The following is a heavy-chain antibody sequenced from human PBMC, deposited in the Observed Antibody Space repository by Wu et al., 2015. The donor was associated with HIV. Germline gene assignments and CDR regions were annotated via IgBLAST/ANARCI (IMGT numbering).Heavy chain of an antibody. Sequence: QVHLVQSGGEVKKPGASVKISCKASEYIFTTYYIHWVRQAPGQGLEWMGVINPSGSSTTYTEKFQGRVTMTKDTSTSTVYMKLSGLRSEDTATYYCARTDGLVDGGNSGFDYWGQGTLVTVSS. CDR2: INPSGSST. J-gene: IGHJ4*02. CDR3: ARTDGLVDGGNSGFDY. D-gene: IGHD4-23*01. V-gene: IGHV1-46*01. CDR1: EYIFTTYY.